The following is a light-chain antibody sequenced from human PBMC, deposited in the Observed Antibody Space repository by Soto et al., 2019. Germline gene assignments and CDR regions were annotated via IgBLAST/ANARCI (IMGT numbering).Light chain of an antibody. CDR3: QQYNSYSVT. Sequence: DIQMTQSPSTLSASVGDRVTITCQASQSISRWLAWHQQKPGKAPRLLIYDASNLQRGVPSRFSGSGSGTEFTLTITSLQPEDFATYYCQQYNSYSVTFGQGTKVDI. J-gene: IGKJ1*01. CDR2: DAS. CDR1: QSISRW. V-gene: IGKV1-5*01.